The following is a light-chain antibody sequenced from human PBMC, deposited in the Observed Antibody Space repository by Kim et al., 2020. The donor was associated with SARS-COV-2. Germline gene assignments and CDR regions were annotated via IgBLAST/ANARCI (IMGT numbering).Light chain of an antibody. V-gene: IGKV3-15*01. J-gene: IGKJ4*01. Sequence: ETVMTQSPATLSVSPGERATLSCRASQSVNNNLAWYQQKPGQAPRLLIYGISTRATGIPARFSGSGSGTEFTLTISSLQSEDFAIYYCQHYNNWPLTFGGGTKVDIK. CDR1: QSVNNN. CDR3: QHYNNWPLT. CDR2: GIS.